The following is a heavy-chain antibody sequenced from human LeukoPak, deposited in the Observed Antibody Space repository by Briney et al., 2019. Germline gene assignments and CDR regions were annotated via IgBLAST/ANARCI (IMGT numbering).Heavy chain of an antibody. D-gene: IGHD3-3*01. J-gene: IGHJ4*02. CDR2: ISYDGSNK. V-gene: IGHV3-30-3*02. CDR1: GFTFSSYA. CDR3: AKPRDPRYDFWSGYYG. Sequence: PGGSLRLSCAASGFTFSSYAMHWVRQAPGKGLEWVAVISYDGSNKYYADSVKGRFTISRDNSKNTLYLQMNSLRAEDTAVYYCAKPRDPRYDFWSGYYGWGQGTLVTVSS.